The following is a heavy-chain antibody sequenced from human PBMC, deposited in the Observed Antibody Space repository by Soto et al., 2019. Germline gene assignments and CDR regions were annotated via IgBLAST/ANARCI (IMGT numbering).Heavy chain of an antibody. D-gene: IGHD1-26*01. CDR3: ARGERYYYHGMDV. Sequence: SETLSLTCAVSGGSISSGGYSWSWIRQPPGKGLEWIGYIYHSGSTYYNPSLKSRVTISVDRSKNQFSLKLSSVTAADTAVYYCARGERYYYHGMDVWGQGTTVTVSS. V-gene: IGHV4-30-2*01. CDR1: GGSISSGGYS. CDR2: IYHSGST. J-gene: IGHJ6*02.